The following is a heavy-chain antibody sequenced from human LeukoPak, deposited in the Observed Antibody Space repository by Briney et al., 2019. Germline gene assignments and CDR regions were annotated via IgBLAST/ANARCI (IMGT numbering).Heavy chain of an antibody. CDR2: IIPIFGTA. CDR1: GGTFSSYA. CDR3: ARDPSGSLLGYFDY. J-gene: IGHJ4*02. D-gene: IGHD1-26*01. V-gene: IGHV1-69*05. Sequence: GASVKVSCKASGGTFSSYAISWVRQAPGQGLEWMGGIIPIFGTANYAQKFQGRVTITTDESTSTAYMELSSLRSEDTAVYYSARDPSGSLLGYFDYWGQGTLVTVSS.